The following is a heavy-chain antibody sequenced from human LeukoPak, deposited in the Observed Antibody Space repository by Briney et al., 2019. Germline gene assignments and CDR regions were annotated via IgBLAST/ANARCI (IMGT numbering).Heavy chain of an antibody. CDR3: ARVGTSGYPFFVDY. V-gene: IGHV4-59*01. J-gene: IGHJ4*02. D-gene: IGHD3-22*01. CDR2: IYYSGST. CDR1: GGSISSYY. Sequence: PSETLSLTCDVSGGSISSYYWTWIRQPPGKGLEWIGYIYYSGSTDYNSSLKSRVTISVDTSKNQFSLKMSPVIAADTAVYYWARVGTSGYPFFVDYWGQGILVTVSS.